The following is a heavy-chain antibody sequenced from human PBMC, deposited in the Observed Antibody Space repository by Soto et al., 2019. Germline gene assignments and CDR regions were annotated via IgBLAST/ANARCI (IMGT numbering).Heavy chain of an antibody. CDR1: GGTFSSYA. CDR2: IIPIFGTA. CDR3: ARDRNYYDSSGYYKDFQH. V-gene: IGHV1-69*01. Sequence: QVQLVQSGAEVKKPGSSVKVSCKASGGTFSSYAISWVRQAPGQGLEWMGGIIPIFGTANYEQKFQGRVTITADESTSTAYMELSSLRSEDTAVYYCARDRNYYDSSGYYKDFQHWGQGTLVTVSS. J-gene: IGHJ1*01. D-gene: IGHD3-22*01.